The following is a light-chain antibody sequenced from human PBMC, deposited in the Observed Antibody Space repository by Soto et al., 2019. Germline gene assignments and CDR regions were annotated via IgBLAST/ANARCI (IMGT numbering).Light chain of an antibody. CDR2: GNH. Sequence: QSVLTQPPSASGTPGQKVTISCSGSISNIGSNTVNWFQHLPGTAPKLLIYGNHQRPSGVPDRFSGSKSGISASLAISGLQSEDEADYYCATWADSLNALYVFGTGTKVTVL. CDR1: ISNIGSNT. J-gene: IGLJ1*01. V-gene: IGLV1-44*01. CDR3: ATWADSLNALYV.